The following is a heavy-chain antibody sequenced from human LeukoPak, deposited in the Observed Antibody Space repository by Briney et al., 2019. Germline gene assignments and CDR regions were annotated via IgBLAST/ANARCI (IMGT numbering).Heavy chain of an antibody. CDR1: GFTVSSNY. CDR2: IYSDGST. Sequence: GGSLRLSCAASGFTVSSNYMSWVRQAPGKGLEWVSVIYSDGSTYYADSVKGRFAISRHNSKNTLSLQMNSLRAEDTAVYYCAGRSRYCSGGSCFDSWGQGTLVTVSS. D-gene: IGHD2-15*01. J-gene: IGHJ5*01. V-gene: IGHV3-53*04. CDR3: AGRSRYCSGGSCFDS.